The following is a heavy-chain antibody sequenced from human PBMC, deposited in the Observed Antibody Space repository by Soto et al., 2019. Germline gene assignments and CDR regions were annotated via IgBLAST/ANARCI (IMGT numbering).Heavy chain of an antibody. CDR3: ARNLPYGSGSYYIPASPADYYYGMDV. D-gene: IGHD3-10*01. J-gene: IGHJ6*02. Sequence: QVQLVQSGAEVKKPGSSVKVSCKASGGTFSSYAISWVRQAPGQGLEWMGGIIPIFGTANYAQKFQGRVTITADKSTSTAYMELSSLRSEDTAVYYCARNLPYGSGSYYIPASPADYYYGMDVWGQGTTVTVSS. CDR2: IIPIFGTA. V-gene: IGHV1-69*06. CDR1: GGTFSSYA.